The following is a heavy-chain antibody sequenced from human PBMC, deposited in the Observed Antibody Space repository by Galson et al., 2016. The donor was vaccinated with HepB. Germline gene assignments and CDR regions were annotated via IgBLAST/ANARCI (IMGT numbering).Heavy chain of an antibody. V-gene: IGHV3-7*03. CDR1: GFTFTNYW. J-gene: IGHJ4*02. CDR3: AREWVYGIKSYFEY. CDR2: IRGDGYEL. Sequence: SLRLSCAASGFTFTNYWMTWVRQAPGKGLEWVANIRGDGYELNYVDSVKGRFTIFRDNAKKSLYLQMSSLRAYDTAVYYCAREWVYGIKSYFEYWGQGTLVTVSS. D-gene: IGHD2-8*01.